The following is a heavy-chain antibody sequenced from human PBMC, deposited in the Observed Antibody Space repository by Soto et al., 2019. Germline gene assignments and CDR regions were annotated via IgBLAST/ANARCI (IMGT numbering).Heavy chain of an antibody. V-gene: IGHV1-8*01. D-gene: IGHD5-12*01. CDR3: ARGRLATLTDF. J-gene: IGHJ4*02. CDR1: GYTFTDYD. Sequence: GASVKVSCKASGYTFTDYDINWVRQATGQGLEWMGWMNPNTGNTRYAQKFQGRLTMTRDTSISTAFMELSSLRSEDTALYYYARGRLATLTDFWGQGTLVTVSS. CDR2: MNPNTGNT.